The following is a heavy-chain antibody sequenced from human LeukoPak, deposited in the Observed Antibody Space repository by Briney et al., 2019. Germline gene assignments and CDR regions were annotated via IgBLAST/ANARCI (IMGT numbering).Heavy chain of an antibody. V-gene: IGHV4-39*07. D-gene: IGHD2-2*01. J-gene: IGHJ5*02. CDR1: GGSISSSSYY. CDR3: ARDPYYCSSTSCPRFDP. CDR2: INHSGST. Sequence: SETLSLTCTVSGGSISSSSYYWGWIRQPPGKGLEWIGEINHSGSTNYNPSLKSRVTISVDTSKNQFSLKLSSVTAADTAVYYCARDPYYCSSTSCPRFDPWGQGTLVTVSS.